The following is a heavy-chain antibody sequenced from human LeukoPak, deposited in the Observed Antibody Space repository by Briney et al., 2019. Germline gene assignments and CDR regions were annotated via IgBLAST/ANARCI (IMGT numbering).Heavy chain of an antibody. D-gene: IGHD3-22*01. CDR3: AREPMYYDSSGYSFTKYWYFDL. CDR2: TYYRSKWYN. CDR1: GDSVSSNGAA. Sequence: SQTLSLTCAISGDSVSSNGAAWNWIRQSPSRGLEWLGRTYYRSKWYNDYAVSVKSRITINPDTSKNQFSLQLNSVTPEDTAVYYCAREPMYYDSSGYSFTKYWYFDLWGRGTLVTVSS. V-gene: IGHV6-1*01. J-gene: IGHJ2*01.